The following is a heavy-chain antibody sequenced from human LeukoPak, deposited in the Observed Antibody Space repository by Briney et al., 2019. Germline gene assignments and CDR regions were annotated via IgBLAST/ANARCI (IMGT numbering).Heavy chain of an antibody. V-gene: IGHV1-18*01. CDR2: ISAYNGNT. CDR1: GYTFTSYG. J-gene: IGHJ4*02. D-gene: IGHD1-26*01. CDR3: ARELVGATTRGYFDY. Sequence: ASVKVSCTASGYTFTSYGISWVRQAPGQGLEWMGWISAYNGNTNYAQKLQGGVTMTTDTSTSTAYMELRSLRSDDTAVYYCARELVGATTRGYFDYWGQGTLVTVSS.